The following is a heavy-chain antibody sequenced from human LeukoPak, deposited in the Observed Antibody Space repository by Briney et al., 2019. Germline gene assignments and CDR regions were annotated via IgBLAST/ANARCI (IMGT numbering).Heavy chain of an antibody. J-gene: IGHJ4*02. V-gene: IGHV3-21*01. CDR3: ARGGANWGSHLDY. CDR2: ISSSSSYI. Sequence: PGGSLRLSCAASGFTFSSYAMSWVRQAPGKGLEWVSSISSSSSYIYYADSVKGRFTISRDNAKNSLYLQMNSLRAEDTAVYYCARGGANWGSHLDYWGQGTLVTVSS. CDR1: GFTFSSYA. D-gene: IGHD7-27*01.